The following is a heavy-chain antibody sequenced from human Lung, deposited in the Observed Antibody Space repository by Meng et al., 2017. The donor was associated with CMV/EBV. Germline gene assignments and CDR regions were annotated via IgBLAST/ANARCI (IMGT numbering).Heavy chain of an antibody. CDR2: IWYDGSEK. CDR1: GFIFSSYG. J-gene: IGHJ4*02. CDR3: AKGAGSVGSIHFDY. Sequence: GGSXRLSCAASGFIFSSYGMHWVRQAPGKGLEWVAVIWYDGSEKYYADSVKGRFIISRDNSRNMLYLQMSSLRAEDTAVYYCAKGAGSVGSIHFDYWGQGTXVTVSS. V-gene: IGHV3-33*06. D-gene: IGHD1-26*01.